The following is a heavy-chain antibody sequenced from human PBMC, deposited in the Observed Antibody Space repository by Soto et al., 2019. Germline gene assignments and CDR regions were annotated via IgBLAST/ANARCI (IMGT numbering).Heavy chain of an antibody. D-gene: IGHD5-12*01. CDR3: ASIVATTHYYYYYGMDV. Sequence: GGSLRLSCSASGFTFSSYAMHWVRQAPGKGLEYVSAISSNGGSTYYADSVKGRFTISRDNSKNTLYLQMSSLRAEDTAVYYCASIVATTHYYYYYGMDVWGQGTTVTVSS. V-gene: IGHV3-64D*08. J-gene: IGHJ6*02. CDR2: ISSNGGST. CDR1: GFTFSSYA.